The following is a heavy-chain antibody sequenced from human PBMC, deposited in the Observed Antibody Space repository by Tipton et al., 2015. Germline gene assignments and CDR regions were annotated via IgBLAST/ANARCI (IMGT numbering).Heavy chain of an antibody. CDR2: IYYSGRT. D-gene: IGHD6-13*01. Sequence: TLSLTCTVSGGSISSYYWSWIRQPPGKGLEWIGYIYYSGRTNYNPSLKSRVTISVDTSKNQFSLRLRSVTTADTAVYYCAREDAAGMGGAFDIWGQGTMVTVSS. CDR3: AREDAAGMGGAFDI. V-gene: IGHV4-59*01. CDR1: GGSISSYY. J-gene: IGHJ3*02.